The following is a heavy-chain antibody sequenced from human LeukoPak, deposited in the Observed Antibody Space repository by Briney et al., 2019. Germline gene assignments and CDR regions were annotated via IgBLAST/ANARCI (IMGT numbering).Heavy chain of an antibody. CDR2: ISYDGSNK. J-gene: IGHJ4*02. Sequence: PGGSLRLSCAASGFTFGSYGIHWVRQAPGKGLEWVAVISYDGSNKYYADSVKGRFTISRDNSKNTLYLQVNSLRAEDTAVYYCAKERTDYALDYWGQGTLVTVSS. D-gene: IGHD4-17*01. CDR3: AKERTDYALDY. V-gene: IGHV3-30*18. CDR1: GFTFGSYG.